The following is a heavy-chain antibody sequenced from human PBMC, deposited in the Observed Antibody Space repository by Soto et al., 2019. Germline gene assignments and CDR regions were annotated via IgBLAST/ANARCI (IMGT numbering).Heavy chain of an antibody. CDR2: LNPKSGGT. CDR3: ARDFTYYDGYYYGMDV. Sequence: GASVKVSCKASGCTFTGYYMPWVRQAPGRGLEWTGWLNPKSGGTNYAQKFQGWVTMTRDTSIRTAYMELSRLRSDDTAVYYGARDFTYYDGYYYGMDVWGQGTTVTVSS. D-gene: IGHD3-22*01. CDR1: GCTFTGYY. V-gene: IGHV1-2*04. J-gene: IGHJ6*02.